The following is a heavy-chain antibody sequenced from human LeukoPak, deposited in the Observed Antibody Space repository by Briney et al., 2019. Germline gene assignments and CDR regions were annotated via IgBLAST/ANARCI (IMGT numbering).Heavy chain of an antibody. CDR1: GFTFSSYG. CDR2: IWYDGSNK. V-gene: IGHV3-33*01. CDR3: ARGVGIAGYYFDY. Sequence: GGSLRLSCAASGFTFSSYGMHWDRQAPGKGLEWVAVIWYDGSNKYYADSVKGRFTISRDNSKNTLYLQMNSLRAEDTAVYYCARGVGIAGYYFDYWGQGTLVTVSS. J-gene: IGHJ4*02. D-gene: IGHD1-14*01.